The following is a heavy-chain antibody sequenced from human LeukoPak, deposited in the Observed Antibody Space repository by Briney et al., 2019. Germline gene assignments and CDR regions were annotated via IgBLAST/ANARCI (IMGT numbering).Heavy chain of an antibody. CDR2: IIPIFGTA. CDR3: ARARTWTTANNWFDP. J-gene: IGHJ5*02. V-gene: IGHV1-69*05. CDR1: GGTFSSYA. D-gene: IGHD4-17*01. Sequence: SVKVSCKASGGTFSSYAISWVRQAPGQGLEWMGGIIPIFGTANYAQKFQGRVTITTDESTSTAYMELSSLRSEDTAVYYCARARTWTTANNWFDPWGQGTLVTVSS.